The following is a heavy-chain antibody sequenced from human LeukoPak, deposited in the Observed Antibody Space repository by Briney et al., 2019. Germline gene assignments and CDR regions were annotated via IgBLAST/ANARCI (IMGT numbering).Heavy chain of an antibody. CDR1: GFPFGDNA. J-gene: IGHJ6*02. Sequence: PGRPRDLSGPAPGFPFGDNAMSGAGRPPGRGLEGVGLFRSKTYGGTTEYAASVKGRFTISRDDSKSIAYLQMNSLKTEDTAVYYRTRGPIQQWLYYGMDVWGQGTTVTVSS. D-gene: IGHD5-18*01. CDR3: TRGPIQQWLYYGMDV. V-gene: IGHV3-49*04. CDR2: FRSKTYGGTT.